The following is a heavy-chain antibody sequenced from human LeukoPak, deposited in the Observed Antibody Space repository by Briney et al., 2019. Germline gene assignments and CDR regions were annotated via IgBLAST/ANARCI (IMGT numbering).Heavy chain of an antibody. V-gene: IGHV1-46*01. CDR3: ARDMVGDNWFDP. D-gene: IGHD4/OR15-4a*01. J-gene: IGHJ5*02. Sequence: ASVKVSCKASGYTFTNYWIYWVRQAPGQGLEWMGIINPSGGSTSYAQKFQGRVTMTRDMSTSTVYMELSSLRSEDTAVYYCARDMVGDNWFDPWGQGTLVTVSS. CDR1: GYTFTNYW. CDR2: INPSGGST.